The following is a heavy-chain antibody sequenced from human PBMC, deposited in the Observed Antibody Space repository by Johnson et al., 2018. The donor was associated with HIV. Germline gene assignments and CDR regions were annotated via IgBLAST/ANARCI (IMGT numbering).Heavy chain of an antibody. J-gene: IGHJ3*02. CDR3: ARVRQLGRGDAFDI. CDR2: ISYDGSTK. CDR1: RFTFSSFA. Sequence: QVQLVESGGGVVQPGRSLRLSCAASRFTFSSFAMHWVRQAPGKGLEWVAVISYDGSTKYYADSVKGRFTISRDNSKNPLYLQMNSLGAEDTAVYYCARVRQLGRGDAFDIWGQGTMVTVSS. D-gene: IGHD6-6*01. V-gene: IGHV3-30*04.